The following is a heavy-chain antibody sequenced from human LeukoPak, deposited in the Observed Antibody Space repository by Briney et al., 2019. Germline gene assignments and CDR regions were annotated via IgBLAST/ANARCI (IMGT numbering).Heavy chain of an antibody. J-gene: IGHJ4*02. CDR3: TTYCSSTSCYPDY. CDR2: IKSKTDGGTT. D-gene: IGHD2-2*01. V-gene: IGHV3-15*01. CDR1: GFTFSNAW. Sequence: GGSLRLSCAASGFTFSNAWMSWVRQAPGKGLEWVGRIKSKTDGGTTDYAAPVKGRFTISRDDSKNTLYLQMNSLKTGDTAVYYCTTYCSSTSCYPDYWGQGTLVTVSS.